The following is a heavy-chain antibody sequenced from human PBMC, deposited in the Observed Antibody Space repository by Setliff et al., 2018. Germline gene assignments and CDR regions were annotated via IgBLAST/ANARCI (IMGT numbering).Heavy chain of an antibody. V-gene: IGHV3-9*01. D-gene: IGHD2-2*01. J-gene: IGHJ4*02. CDR1: GFTFDDYA. CDR2: ISGNSGSL. CDR3: ARAHSSTLSVHDY. Sequence: GGSLRLSCAASGFTFDDYAIHWVRQAPGKGLEWVSGISGNSGSLGYADSVKGRFTISRDNAKNTLYLQMNSLRAEDTAVYYCARAHSSTLSVHDYWGQGTLVTVSS.